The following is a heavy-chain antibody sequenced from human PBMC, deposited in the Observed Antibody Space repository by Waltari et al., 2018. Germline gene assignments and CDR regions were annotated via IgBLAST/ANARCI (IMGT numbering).Heavy chain of an antibody. CDR1: GVSSNDFC. V-gene: IGHV4-34*01. Sequence: QVQLHQWGAGLMTPSETLYLTCGVSGVSSNDFCWTWIRQPPGKGLEWIGEIHQSGNTDDNPALNSRLTMSVDTSKKQISLKMSSGTAADTAVYYWARGDLHYGSSGFFYWGQGALVTVSS. J-gene: IGHJ4*02. CDR3: ARGDLHYGSSGFFY. CDR2: IHQSGNT. D-gene: IGHD3-22*01.